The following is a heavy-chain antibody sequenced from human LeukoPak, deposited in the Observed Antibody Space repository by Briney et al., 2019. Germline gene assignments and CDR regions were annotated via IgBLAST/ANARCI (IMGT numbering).Heavy chain of an antibody. J-gene: IGHJ4*02. CDR2: IYYSGST. CDR3: ARHVITMVRGVINSYFDY. D-gene: IGHD3-10*01. Sequence: SETLSLTCTVSGGSISSSSYYWGWIRQPPGKGLEWIGSIYYSGSTYYNPSLKSRVTISVDTSKNQFSLKLSSATAADTAVYYCARHVITMVRGVINSYFDYWGQGTLVTVSS. CDR1: GGSISSSSYY. V-gene: IGHV4-39*01.